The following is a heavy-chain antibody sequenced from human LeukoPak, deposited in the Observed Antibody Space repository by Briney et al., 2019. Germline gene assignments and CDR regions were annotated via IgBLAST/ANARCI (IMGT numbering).Heavy chain of an antibody. CDR3: ARHFSTHYDFWSGYPNWFDP. V-gene: IGHV1-69*13. Sequence: SVKVSCKASGYTFTGYYMHWVRQAPGQGLEWMGGIIPIFGTANYAQKFQGRVTITADESTSTAYMELSSLRSEDTAVYYCARHFSTHYDFWSGYPNWFDPWGQGTLVTVSS. CDR1: GYTFTGYY. D-gene: IGHD3-3*01. J-gene: IGHJ5*02. CDR2: IIPIFGTA.